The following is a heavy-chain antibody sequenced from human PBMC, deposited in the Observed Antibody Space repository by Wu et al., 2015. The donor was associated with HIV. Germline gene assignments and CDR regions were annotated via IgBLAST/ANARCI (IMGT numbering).Heavy chain of an antibody. Sequence: QVQLVQSGTEVKKPGASVKVSCKTSGYSFTHYGIAWVRQAPGQGLEWMGWISANNGDTSYAQKFQGRVTVTTDTSTTTSYMELRSLKSDDTAIYYCAREGVDAFHPWGQGTLVTVSS. J-gene: IGHJ5*02. V-gene: IGHV1-18*01. CDR3: AREGVDAFHP. CDR1: GYSFTHYG. CDR2: ISANNGDT. D-gene: IGHD5-12*01.